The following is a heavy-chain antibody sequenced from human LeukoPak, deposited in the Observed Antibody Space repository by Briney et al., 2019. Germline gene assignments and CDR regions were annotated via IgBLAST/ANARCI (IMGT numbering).Heavy chain of an antibody. CDR1: GYTFTGYY. D-gene: IGHD3-22*01. CDR3: AGAYYYDSSFSLDY. V-gene: IGHV1-2*02. J-gene: IGHJ4*02. CDR2: INPNSGGT. Sequence: ASVKVSCKASGYTFTGYYMHWVRQAPGQGLEWMGWINPNSGGTNYAQKFQGRVTMTRDTSISTACMELSRLRSDDTAVYYCAGAYYYDSSFSLDYWGQGTLVTVSS.